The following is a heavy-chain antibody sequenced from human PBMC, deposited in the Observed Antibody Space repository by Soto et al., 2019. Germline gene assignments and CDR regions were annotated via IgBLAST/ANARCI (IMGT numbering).Heavy chain of an antibody. D-gene: IGHD6-13*01. CDR1: GFTFSSYA. CDR2: ISCDGSNK. Sequence: PGGSLRLSCAASGFTFSSYAMHWVRQAPGKGLEWVAVISCDGSNKYYADSVKGRFTISRDNSKNTLYLQMNSLRAEDTAVYYCARGLAAASNWFDPWGQGTLVTVSS. CDR3: ARGLAAASNWFDP. V-gene: IGHV3-30-3*01. J-gene: IGHJ5*02.